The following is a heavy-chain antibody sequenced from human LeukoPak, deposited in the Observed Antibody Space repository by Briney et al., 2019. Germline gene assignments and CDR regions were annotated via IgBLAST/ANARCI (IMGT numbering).Heavy chain of an antibody. Sequence: GESLKISCKGSGNSLVNYWIGWVRQMPGKGREWMGIIYPGDSETRYSPSFQGQVTISADKSISTAYLQWNSLKASDTAMYYCARHRRDKPFDYWGKGTLVTVSS. J-gene: IGHJ4*02. CDR2: IYPGDSET. V-gene: IGHV5-51*01. CDR3: ARHRRDKPFDY. D-gene: IGHD3-9*01. CDR1: GNSLVNYW.